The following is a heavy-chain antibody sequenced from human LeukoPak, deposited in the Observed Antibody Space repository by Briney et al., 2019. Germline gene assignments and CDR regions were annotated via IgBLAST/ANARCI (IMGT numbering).Heavy chain of an antibody. J-gene: IGHJ5*02. V-gene: IGHV1-69*05. CDR2: IIPIFGTA. Sequence: GSSVKVSCKASGGTFSSYAISWVRQAPGQGLEWMGGIIPIFGTANYAQKFQGRVTITTDESTSTAYMELSSLRSEDTAVYYCAGHSDGGPGNWFDPWGQGTLVTVSS. CDR1: GGTFSSYA. CDR3: AGHSDGGPGNWFDP. D-gene: IGHD5-24*01.